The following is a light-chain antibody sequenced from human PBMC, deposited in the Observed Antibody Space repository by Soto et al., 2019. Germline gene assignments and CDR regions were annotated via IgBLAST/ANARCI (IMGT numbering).Light chain of an antibody. CDR2: SNN. Sequence: QSVLTQPPSASGTPGQRVTISCSGSSSNIGSNTVNWYQQLPGPAPKLLIYSNNQRPSGVPDRFSGSKSGTSASLAIRGLQSEDEADYYCAAWDDSLNGPVFGGGTKLTVL. CDR3: AAWDDSLNGPV. CDR1: SSNIGSNT. V-gene: IGLV1-44*01. J-gene: IGLJ2*01.